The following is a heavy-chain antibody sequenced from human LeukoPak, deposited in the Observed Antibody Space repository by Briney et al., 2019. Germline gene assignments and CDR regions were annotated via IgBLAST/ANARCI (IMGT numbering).Heavy chain of an antibody. CDR1: GGSISSSSYY. V-gene: IGHV4-39*07. CDR2: IYYSGST. Sequence: SETLSLTCTVSGGSISSSSYYWGWIRQPPGKGLEWIGSIYYSGSTYYNPSLKSRVTISVDTSKNQFSLRLSSVTAADTAVYYCATSPTGVFSSSSVRFDPWGQGALVTVSS. D-gene: IGHD6-13*01. CDR3: ATSPTGVFSSSSVRFDP. J-gene: IGHJ5*02.